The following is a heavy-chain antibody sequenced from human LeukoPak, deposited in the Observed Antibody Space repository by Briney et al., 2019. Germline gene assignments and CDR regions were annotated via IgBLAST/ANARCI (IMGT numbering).Heavy chain of an antibody. CDR3: ARDRPPGY. Sequence: SETLSLTCTVSGGSVSSGSYYWSWIRQPPGKGLEWIGYIYYSGSTNYNPSLKSRVTISIDTSKNQFSLKLSSVTAADTAVYYCARDRPPGYWGQGTLVTVSS. CDR2: IYYSGST. D-gene: IGHD2-2*03. J-gene: IGHJ4*02. V-gene: IGHV4-61*01. CDR1: GGSVSSGSYY.